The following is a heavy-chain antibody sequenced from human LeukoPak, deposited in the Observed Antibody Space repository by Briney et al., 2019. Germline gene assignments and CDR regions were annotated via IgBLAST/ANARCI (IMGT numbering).Heavy chain of an antibody. J-gene: IGHJ4*02. CDR1: GGSISSTSYY. Sequence: SETLSLTCTVSGGSISSTSYYWGWIRQPPGKGLEWIGNIYYSGSTYYNPSLKSRVTISVDTSKNQFPLRLNSVTAADTAIYYCARARAGSGGIDYWGQGTLVTVSS. D-gene: IGHD3-10*01. CDR3: ARARAGSGGIDY. CDR2: IYYSGST. V-gene: IGHV4-39*06.